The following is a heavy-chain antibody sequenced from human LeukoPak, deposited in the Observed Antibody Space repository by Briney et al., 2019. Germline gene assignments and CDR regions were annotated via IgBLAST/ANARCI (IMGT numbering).Heavy chain of an antibody. V-gene: IGHV3-11*04. CDR3: ARWGGMRYGDYDPNWFDP. J-gene: IGHJ5*02. CDR1: GFTFSDYY. Sequence: GGSLRLSCTASGFTFSDYYMSWIRQAPGKGLEWVSYISSSGSTMYYADSVKGRFTISRDNAKNSLYLQMNSLRAEDTAVYYCARWGGMRYGDYDPNWFDPWGQGTLVTVSS. D-gene: IGHD4-17*01. CDR2: ISSSGSTM.